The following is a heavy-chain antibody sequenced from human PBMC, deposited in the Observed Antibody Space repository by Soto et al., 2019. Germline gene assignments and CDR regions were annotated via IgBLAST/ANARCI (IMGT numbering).Heavy chain of an antibody. J-gene: IGHJ4*02. D-gene: IGHD2-15*01. CDR2: IIPIFGTA. V-gene: IGHV1-69*12. CDR3: ARESRYCSAGSCYFLPGIDY. Sequence: QVQLVQSGAEVKKPGSSVKVSCKASGGTFSSYAISWVRQAPGQGLEWMGGIIPIFGTANYAQKFQGRVTITADESTSTAYMELISLRSEDTAVYYCARESRYCSAGSCYFLPGIDYWGQGTLITVSS. CDR1: GGTFSSYA.